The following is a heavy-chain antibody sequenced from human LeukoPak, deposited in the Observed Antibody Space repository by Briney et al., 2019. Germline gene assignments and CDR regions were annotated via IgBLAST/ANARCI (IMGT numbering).Heavy chain of an antibody. CDR2: INHSGST. J-gene: IGHJ6*02. CDR1: GGSXXGYY. V-gene: IGHV4-34*01. CDR3: ARDVHCSSTSCLRHYYYYGMDV. Sequence: GGSXXGYYXSWIRQPPGKGLEWIGEINHSGSTNYNPSLKSRVTISVDTSKNQFSLKLSSVTAADTAVYYCARDVHCSSTSCLRHYYYYGMDVWGQGTTVTVSS. D-gene: IGHD2-2*01.